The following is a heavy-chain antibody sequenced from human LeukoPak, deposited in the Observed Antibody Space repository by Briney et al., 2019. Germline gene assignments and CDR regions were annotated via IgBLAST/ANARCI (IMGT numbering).Heavy chain of an antibody. D-gene: IGHD3-10*01. J-gene: IGHJ5*02. V-gene: IGHV3-11*06. CDR2: ISSSSSYT. Sequence: GGSLRFSCAASGFTFSDYYMSWIRQAPGKGLEWVSYISSSSSYTNYADSVKGRFTISRDNAKNSLYLQMNSLRAEDTAVYYCARVQGFFGEPGWFDPWGQGTLVTVSS. CDR3: ARVQGFFGEPGWFDP. CDR1: GFTFSDYY.